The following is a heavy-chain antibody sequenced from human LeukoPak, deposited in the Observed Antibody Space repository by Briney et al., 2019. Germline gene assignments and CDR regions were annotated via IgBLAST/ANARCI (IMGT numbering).Heavy chain of an antibody. CDR3: ARETSQKGAHYMDV. Sequence: SETLSLTCTVSGGSISSYYWSWIRQPPGKGLEWIGYIYYSGSTNHNPSLKSRVTISVDTSKYQFSLKLSSMTAADTAVYYCARETSQKGAHYMDVWGKGTTVTISS. CDR2: IYYSGST. J-gene: IGHJ6*03. V-gene: IGHV4-59*01. D-gene: IGHD3-16*01. CDR1: GGSISSYY.